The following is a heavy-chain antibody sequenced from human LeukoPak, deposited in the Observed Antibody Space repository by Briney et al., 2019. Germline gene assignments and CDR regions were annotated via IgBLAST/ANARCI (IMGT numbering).Heavy chain of an antibody. Sequence: ASVKVSCKASGYTFTGYYMHWVRQAPGQGLEWMGWINPNSGGTNHAQKFQGRVTMTRDTSISTAYMELSRLRSDDTAVYYCARDLRSSIAAAGRFNYWGQGTLVTVSS. CDR2: INPNSGGT. J-gene: IGHJ4*02. V-gene: IGHV1-2*02. CDR1: GYTFTGYY. D-gene: IGHD6-13*01. CDR3: ARDLRSSIAAAGRFNY.